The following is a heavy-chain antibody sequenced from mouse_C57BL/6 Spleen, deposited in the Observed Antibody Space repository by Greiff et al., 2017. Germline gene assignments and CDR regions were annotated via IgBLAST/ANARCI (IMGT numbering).Heavy chain of an antibody. D-gene: IGHD1-1*01. CDR1: GYTFTDYY. CDR3: ARAHGSSYSFYAMDY. J-gene: IGHJ4*01. Sequence: VQLKQSGPELVKPGASVKISCKASGYTFTDYYMNWVKQSHGKSLEWIGDINPNNGGTSYNQKFKGKATLTVDKSSSTAYMELRSLTSEDSAVYYCARAHGSSYSFYAMDYWGQGTSVTVSS. V-gene: IGHV1-26*01. CDR2: INPNNGGT.